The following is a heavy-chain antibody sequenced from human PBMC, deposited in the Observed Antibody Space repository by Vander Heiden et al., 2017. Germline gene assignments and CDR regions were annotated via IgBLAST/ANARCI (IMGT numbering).Heavy chain of an antibody. D-gene: IGHD4-17*01. CDR2: ISYEGSNK. Sequence: QVQLVESGGGVVQPGRSLRLSCAASGFTFRGDAMHWVRQAPGKGLEWVAVISYEGSNKYYADSVKGRFTITRDNSKNTLYLQMNSLRAENTAVYYCARDNHYGDYPSYFDYWGQGTLGTVSS. V-gene: IGHV3-30-3*01. J-gene: IGHJ4*02. CDR1: GFTFRGDA. CDR3: ARDNHYGDYPSYFDY.